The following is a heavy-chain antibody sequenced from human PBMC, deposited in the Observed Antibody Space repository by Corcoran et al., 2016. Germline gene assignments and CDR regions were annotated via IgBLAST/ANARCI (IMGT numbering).Heavy chain of an antibody. V-gene: IGHV3-73*02. Sequence: EVQLVESGGGSVQPGGSLKLSCAASGFTFSGSAMHWVRQASGKGLEWVGRIRSKANSYATAYAASVKGRFTISRDDSKNTAYLQMNSLKTEDTAVYYCTGSSHYYDSSGLDYWVQGTLVTVSS. J-gene: IGHJ4*02. CDR1: GFTFSGSA. CDR2: IRSKANSYAT. CDR3: TGSSHYYDSSGLDY. D-gene: IGHD3-22*01.